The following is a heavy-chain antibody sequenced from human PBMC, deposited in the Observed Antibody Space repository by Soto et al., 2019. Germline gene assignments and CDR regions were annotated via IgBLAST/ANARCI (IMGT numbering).Heavy chain of an antibody. CDR1: GDSISSNTYY. V-gene: IGHV4-39*01. CDR3: VSPEGYYDSSGYTLDY. CDR2: MFYSGNT. Sequence: SGTLSLTCTVSGDSISSNTYYWGWIRQPPGKGLEWIGSMFYSGNTYYNPSLKSRVTLSIDTSKNQFSLKLNSVTAADTAVYYCVSPEGYYDSSGYTLDYWGQGTLVTVS. J-gene: IGHJ4*02. D-gene: IGHD3-22*01.